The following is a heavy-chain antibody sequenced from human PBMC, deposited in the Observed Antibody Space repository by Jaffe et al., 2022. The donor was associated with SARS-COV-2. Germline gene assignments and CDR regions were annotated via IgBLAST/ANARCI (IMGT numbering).Heavy chain of an antibody. CDR2: ISYTGGST. J-gene: IGHJ4*02. V-gene: IGHV3-23*01. CDR1: GFSFRTYA. Sequence: EVQLLESGGGLVQPGGSLRLSCAASGFSFRTYAMSWVRQAPGKGLEWVSTISYTGGSTFYADSVKGRFTISRDNSRNTLYLQMNSLRAEDTAVYYCASQYASGWSFYYFDYWGQGTLVTVSS. D-gene: IGHD6-19*01. CDR3: ASQYASGWSFYYFDY.